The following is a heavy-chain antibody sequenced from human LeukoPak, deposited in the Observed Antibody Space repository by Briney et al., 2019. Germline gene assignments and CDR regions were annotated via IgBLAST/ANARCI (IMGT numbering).Heavy chain of an antibody. D-gene: IGHD1-26*01. CDR1: GYTFTNYF. CDR3: ARDAFLSGSLSPVDY. V-gene: IGHV1-46*01. Sequence: ASVKVSCKASGYTFTNYFMHWGGQPPGQGLGWMGIINPSGGSTSYAQKFQGRVTLTRDTSTSTAYMELSSLRSEDTAVYYCARDAFLSGSLSPVDYWGQGSLVTVSS. J-gene: IGHJ4*02. CDR2: INPSGGST.